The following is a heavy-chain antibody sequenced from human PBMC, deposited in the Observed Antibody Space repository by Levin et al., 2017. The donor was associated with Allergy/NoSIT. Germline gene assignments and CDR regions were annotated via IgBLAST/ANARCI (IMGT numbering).Heavy chain of an antibody. CDR3: ARSATVTTPPDY. J-gene: IGHJ4*02. Sequence: PGGSLRLSCAASGFTFSSYAMHWVRQAPGKGLEWVAVISYDGSNKYYADSVKGRFTISRDNSKNTLYLQMNSLRAEDTAVYYCARSATVTTPPDYWGQGTLVTVSS. CDR2: ISYDGSNK. V-gene: IGHV3-30-3*01. CDR1: GFTFSSYA. D-gene: IGHD4-17*01.